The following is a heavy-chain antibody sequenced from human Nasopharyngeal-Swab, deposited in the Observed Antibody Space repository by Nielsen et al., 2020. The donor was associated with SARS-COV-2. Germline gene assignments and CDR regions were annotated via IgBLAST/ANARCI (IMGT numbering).Heavy chain of an antibody. CDR1: GGSISSGSYY. CDR2: IYTSGST. J-gene: IGHJ6*02. CDR3: AYTAAAVKNFGMDV. Sequence: SETLSLTCTVSGGSISSGSYYWSWIRQPAGKGLEWIGRIYTSGSTNYNPFLKSRVTISVDTSKNQFSLKLSSVTAADTAVYYCAYTAAAVKNFGMDVWGQGTTVTVSS. D-gene: IGHD5-18*01. V-gene: IGHV4-61*02.